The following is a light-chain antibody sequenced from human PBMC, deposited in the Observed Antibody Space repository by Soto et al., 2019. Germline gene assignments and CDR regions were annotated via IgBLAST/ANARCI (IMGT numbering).Light chain of an antibody. CDR3: CSYAGSSRV. CDR2: DVS. J-gene: IGLJ1*01. Sequence: QSALTQPRSVSGSPGQSVTISCTGTSSDVGGYNYVSWYQQHPGKAPKLMIYDVSKRPSGVPDRFSGSKSGNTASLTISGLQAEDAADSYCCSYAGSSRVFGTGTKLTV. V-gene: IGLV2-11*01. CDR1: SSDVGGYNY.